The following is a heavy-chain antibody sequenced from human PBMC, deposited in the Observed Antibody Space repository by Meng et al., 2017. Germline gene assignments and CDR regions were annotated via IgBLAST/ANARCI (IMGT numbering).Heavy chain of an antibody. CDR3: ARAPWFGELYMFGY. CDR1: GYTFTSYY. D-gene: IGHD3-10*01. Sequence: ASVKVSCKASGYTFTSYYMHWVRQAPGQGLEWMGRINPNSGGTNYAQKFQGRVTMTRDTSISTAYMELSRLRSDDTAVYYCARAPWFGELYMFGYWGQGTLVTVSS. J-gene: IGHJ4*02. CDR2: INPNSGGT. V-gene: IGHV1-2*06.